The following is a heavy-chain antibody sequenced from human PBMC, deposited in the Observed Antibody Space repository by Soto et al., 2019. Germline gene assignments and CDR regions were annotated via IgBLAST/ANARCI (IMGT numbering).Heavy chain of an antibody. V-gene: IGHV4-34*01. CDR3: ARGYYDFWSGYWGFDY. J-gene: IGHJ4*02. Sequence: PSETLSLTCAVYGGSFSGYYWSWIRQPPGKGLEWIGEINHSGSTNYNPSLKSRVTISVDTSKNQFSLKLSSVTAADTAVYYCARGYYDFWSGYWGFDYWGQGTLVTVSS. CDR1: GGSFSGYY. D-gene: IGHD3-3*01. CDR2: INHSGST.